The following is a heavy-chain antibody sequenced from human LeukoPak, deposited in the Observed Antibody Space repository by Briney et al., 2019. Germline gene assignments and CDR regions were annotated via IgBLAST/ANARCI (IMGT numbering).Heavy chain of an antibody. V-gene: IGHV3-48*04. J-gene: IGHJ4*02. CDR2: ISSSSSTI. CDR1: GFTFSSYS. CDR3: AREGVAVAKSFDY. Sequence: GGSLRLSCAASGFTFSSYSMNWVRQAPGKGLEWVSYISSSSSTIYYADSVKGRFTISRDNAKNSLYLQMNSLRAEDTAVYYCAREGVAVAKSFDYWGQGTLVTVSS. D-gene: IGHD6-19*01.